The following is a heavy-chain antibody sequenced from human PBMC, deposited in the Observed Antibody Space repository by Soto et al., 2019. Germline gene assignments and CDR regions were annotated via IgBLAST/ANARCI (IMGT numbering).Heavy chain of an antibody. D-gene: IGHD1-20*01. CDR2: IYHSGST. Sequence: VTLSLTCAVSGYSISSGYYWGWIRQPPGKGLEWIGSIYHSGSTYYNPSLKSRVTISVDTSKNQFSLKLSSVTAADTAVYYCAREARITGTTGAFDIWGQGTMVTVSS. J-gene: IGHJ3*02. CDR1: GYSISSGYY. V-gene: IGHV4-38-2*02. CDR3: AREARITGTTGAFDI.